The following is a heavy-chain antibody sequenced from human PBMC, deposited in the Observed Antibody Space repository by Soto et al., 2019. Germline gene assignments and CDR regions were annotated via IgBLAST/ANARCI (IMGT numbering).Heavy chain of an antibody. CDR3: AKEAFVGWGRSCYPPV. J-gene: IGHJ4*02. D-gene: IGHD5-12*01. V-gene: IGHV3-30*18. CDR2: ISYDGSNR. Sequence: QVQLVESGGGVVQPGRSLRLSCVVSGFTFSSYGMHWVRQAPGKGLEWVAVISYDGSNRYYTDFVKGRFTISRDNSKNTLFLQMNSLRAEDTAVYYRAKEAFVGWGRSCYPPVWGQGALVTVSS. CDR1: GFTFSSYG.